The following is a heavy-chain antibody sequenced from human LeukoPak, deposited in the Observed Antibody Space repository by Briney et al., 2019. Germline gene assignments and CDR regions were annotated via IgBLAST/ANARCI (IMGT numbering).Heavy chain of an antibody. D-gene: IGHD2-2*01. CDR1: GYTFTSHG. V-gene: IGHV1-18*01. Sequence: ASVKVSCKASGYTFTSHGLSWVRQAPGQGLEWMGWISAYNGDTSYAQKFQGRVTMTRDTSTSTVYMELSSLRSEDTAVYYCARENCSSTSCLTPTFDYWGQGTLVTVSS. CDR2: ISAYNGDT. CDR3: ARENCSSTSCLTPTFDY. J-gene: IGHJ4*02.